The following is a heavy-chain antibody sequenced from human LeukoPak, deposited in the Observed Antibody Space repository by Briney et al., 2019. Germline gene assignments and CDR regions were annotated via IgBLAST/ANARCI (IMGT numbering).Heavy chain of an antibody. J-gene: IGHJ4*02. CDR3: ARDYGRTIAARTKIPRY. D-gene: IGHD6-6*01. Sequence: GASVKVSCKASGYTFTSYAMNWVRQAPGQGLEWMGWINTNTGNPTYAQGFTGRFVFSLDTSVSTAYLQISSLKAEDTAVYYCARDYGRTIAARTKIPRYWGQGTLVTVSS. CDR1: GYTFTSYA. V-gene: IGHV7-4-1*02. CDR2: INTNTGNP.